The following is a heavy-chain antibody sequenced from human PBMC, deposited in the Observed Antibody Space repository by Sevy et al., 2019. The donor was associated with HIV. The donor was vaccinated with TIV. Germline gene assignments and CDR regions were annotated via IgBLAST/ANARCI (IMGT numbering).Heavy chain of an antibody. J-gene: IGHJ3*02. CDR2: ISYDGSNK. V-gene: IGHV3-30-3*01. D-gene: IGHD3-16*01. CDR1: GFTFSSYA. CDR3: ARDFAPGIMITFGGVADDAFDI. Sequence: GGSLRLSCAASGFTFSSYAMHWVRQAPGKGLEWVAVISYDGSNKYYTDSVKGRFTISRDNSKNTLYLQMNSLRAEDTAVYYCARDFAPGIMITFGGVADDAFDIWGQGTMVTVSS.